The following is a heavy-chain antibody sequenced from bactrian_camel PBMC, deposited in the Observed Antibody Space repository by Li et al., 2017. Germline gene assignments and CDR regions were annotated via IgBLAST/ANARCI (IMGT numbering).Heavy chain of an antibody. CDR3: AAELIPYCYVDWDKYAF. D-gene: IGHD2*01. CDR1: GVAFIELV. Sequence: VQLVESGGGLVEAGQSLTLSCVASGVAFIELVWSWVRQAPGKELEWVSTITNIGRTLYPAPVKGRFDISRDNAKNTLYLQLNSVRPEDTAMYYCAAELIPYCYVDWDKYAFWGQGTQVTVS. V-gene: IGHV3S40*01. J-gene: IGHJ4*01. CDR2: ITNIGRT.